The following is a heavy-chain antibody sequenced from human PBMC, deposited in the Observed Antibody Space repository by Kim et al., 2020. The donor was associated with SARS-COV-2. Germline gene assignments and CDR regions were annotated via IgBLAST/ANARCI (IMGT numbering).Heavy chain of an antibody. CDR3: ARDLVVVVAATPAIGY. CDR1: GYTFTGYY. CDR2: INPNSGGT. Sequence: ASVKVSCKASGYTFTGYYMHWVRQAPGQGLEWMGRINPNSGGTNYAQKFQGRVTMTRDTSISTAYMELSRLRSDDTAVYYCARDLVVVVAATPAIGYWGQATLPTVSS. V-gene: IGHV1-2*06. D-gene: IGHD2-15*01. J-gene: IGHJ4*02.